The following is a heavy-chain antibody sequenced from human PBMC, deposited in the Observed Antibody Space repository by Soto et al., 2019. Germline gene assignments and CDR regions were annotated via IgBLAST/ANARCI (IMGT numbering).Heavy chain of an antibody. Sequence: QVQLVESGGGVVQPGRSLRLSCAASGFTFSSYGMHWVRQAPGKGLEWVAVIWYDGSNKYYADSVKGRFPISRDNSKNTLYLQMNRLRAEDTAVYSCARLFSSGYYSGDFDYWGQGTLVTVSS. J-gene: IGHJ4*02. CDR2: IWYDGSNK. CDR1: GFTFSSYG. V-gene: IGHV3-33*01. CDR3: ARLFSSGYYSGDFDY. D-gene: IGHD3-22*01.